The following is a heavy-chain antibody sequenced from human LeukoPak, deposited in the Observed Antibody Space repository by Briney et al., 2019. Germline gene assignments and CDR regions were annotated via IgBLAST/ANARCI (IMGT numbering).Heavy chain of an antibody. D-gene: IGHD4-17*01. J-gene: IGHJ4*02. CDR1: GYTFTSYA. CDR2: INAGNGNT. V-gene: IGHV1-3*03. Sequence: ASVKVSCKASGYTFTSYAMHWVRQAPGQRLEWMGWINAGNGNTKYSQEFQGRVTITRDTSASTAYIELSSLRSEDMAVYYCARGDYEADYFDYWGQGTLVTVSS. CDR3: ARGDYEADYFDY.